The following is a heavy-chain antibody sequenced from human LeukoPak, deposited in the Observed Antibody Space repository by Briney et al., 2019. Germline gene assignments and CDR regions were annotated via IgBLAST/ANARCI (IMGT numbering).Heavy chain of an antibody. CDR3: AKDVFRYQLLYLDY. J-gene: IGHJ4*02. D-gene: IGHD2-2*01. CDR1: GFTFSSYG. CDR2: IWYDRSNK. Sequence: GGSLRLSCAASGFTFSSYGMHWVRQAPGKGLEWVAVIWYDRSNKYYADSVKGRFTISRDNSKNTLYLQMNSLRAEDTAVYYCAKDVFRYQLLYLDYWGQGTLVTVSS. V-gene: IGHV3-33*06.